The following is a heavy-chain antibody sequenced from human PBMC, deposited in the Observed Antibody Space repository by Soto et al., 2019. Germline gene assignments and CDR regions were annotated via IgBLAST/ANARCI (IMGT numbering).Heavy chain of an antibody. CDR1: GFSLSNARMG. D-gene: IGHD1-26*01. CDR2: IFSNDEK. Sequence: QVTLKESGPVLVKPTETLTLTCTVSGFSLSNARMGVSWIRQPPGKALEWLAHIFSNDEKSYSTSLKSRLTISNDTSKRQVVLTMINIVPVDTATYYCARMVGPYYYYYYYMDVWGKGTTVTVSS. V-gene: IGHV2-26*01. CDR3: ARMVGPYYYYYYYMDV. J-gene: IGHJ6*03.